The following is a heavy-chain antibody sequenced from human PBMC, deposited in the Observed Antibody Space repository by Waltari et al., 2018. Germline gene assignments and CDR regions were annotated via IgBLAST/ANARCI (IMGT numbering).Heavy chain of an antibody. CDR3: ARDDYSNQYGMDV. V-gene: IGHV4-59*11. CDR2: SYYSGST. D-gene: IGHD4-4*01. CDR1: GGSISSHY. J-gene: IGHJ6*02. Sequence: QVQLQESGPGLVKPSETLSLTCTVSGGSISSHYWSWIRQPPGKGLEWIGYSYYSGSTNYNPSLKSRVTISVDTSKNQVSLKLSSVTAADTAVYYCARDDYSNQYGMDVWGQGTTVTVSS.